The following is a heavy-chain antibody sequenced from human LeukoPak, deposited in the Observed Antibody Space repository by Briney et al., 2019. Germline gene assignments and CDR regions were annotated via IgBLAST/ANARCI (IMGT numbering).Heavy chain of an antibody. V-gene: IGHV1-69*13. Sequence: SVKVSCKASGGTFSSYAISWVRQAPGQGLEWMGGIIPIFGTANYAQKFQGRVTITADESTSTAYMELNSLRSEDTAVYYCARDGTYSSGYYYLFYWGQGTLVTVSS. CDR3: ARDGTYSSGYYYLFY. J-gene: IGHJ4*02. D-gene: IGHD3-22*01. CDR1: GGTFSSYA. CDR2: IIPIFGTA.